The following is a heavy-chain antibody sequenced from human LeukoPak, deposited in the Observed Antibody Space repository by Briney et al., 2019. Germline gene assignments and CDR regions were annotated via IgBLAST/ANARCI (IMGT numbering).Heavy chain of an antibody. J-gene: IGHJ4*02. V-gene: IGHV3-23*01. D-gene: IGHD2-2*02. CDR1: GFTFGSYA. CDR3: AKHLCSSTSCYTDY. Sequence: GGSLRLSCAASGFTFGSYAMSWVRQAPGKGLEWVSAISGSGGSTYYADSVKGRFTISRDNSKNTLYLQMNSLRAEDTAVYYCAKHLCSSTSCYTDYWGQGTLVTVSS. CDR2: ISGSGGST.